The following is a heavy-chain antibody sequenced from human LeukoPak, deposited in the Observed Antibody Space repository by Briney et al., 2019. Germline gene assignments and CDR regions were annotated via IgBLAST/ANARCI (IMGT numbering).Heavy chain of an antibody. Sequence: SETLSLTCTVSGGSLSRFYWRWIPQPGGKALVWIGRIYSSGTTTYSPSLKSRVTMSVDTSKNQFSLTLSSVTAADTAVYYCARGGVGGVIVPFDYWGQGTLVTVSS. CDR2: IYSSGTT. J-gene: IGHJ4*02. V-gene: IGHV4-4*07. CDR3: ARGGVGGVIVPFDY. CDR1: GGSLSRFY. D-gene: IGHD3-16*02.